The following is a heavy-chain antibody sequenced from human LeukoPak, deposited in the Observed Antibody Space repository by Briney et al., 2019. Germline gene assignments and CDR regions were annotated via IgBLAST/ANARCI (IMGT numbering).Heavy chain of an antibody. CDR1: GGSISSSNW. CDR3: AGGLRYCSGGSCYSDYYYGMDV. J-gene: IGHJ6*04. CDR2: IYHSGST. Sequence: PSGTLSLTCAVSGGSISSSNWWSWVRQPPGKGLEWIGEIYHSGSTNYNPSLKSRVTISVDKSKNQFSLKLSSVTAADTAVYYCAGGLRYCSGGSCYSDYYYGMDVWGKGTTVTVSS. V-gene: IGHV4-4*02. D-gene: IGHD2-15*01.